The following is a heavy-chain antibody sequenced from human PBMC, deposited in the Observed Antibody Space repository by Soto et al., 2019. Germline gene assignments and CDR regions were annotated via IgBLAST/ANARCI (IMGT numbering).Heavy chain of an antibody. CDR2: ISPYNGNT. V-gene: IGHV1-18*01. CDR3: TTGQRPIRFLEWLSRYYFDF. CDR1: GYTFTSYG. D-gene: IGHD3-3*01. J-gene: IGHJ4*02. Sequence: ASVKVSCKASGYTFTSYGISWVRQAPGQGLEWMGWISPYNGNTNYAQKFQGRVTMTEDTSTSTAYMELSSLRSDDTALYYCTTGQRPIRFLEWLSRYYFDFWGQGTLVTVSS.